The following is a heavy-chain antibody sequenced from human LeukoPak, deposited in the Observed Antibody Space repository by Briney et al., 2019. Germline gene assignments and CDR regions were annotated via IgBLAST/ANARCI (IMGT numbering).Heavy chain of an antibody. CDR2: ISSSGSTI. CDR1: GFTFSDYY. CDR3: ARDCSSTSCYLDY. V-gene: IGHV3-11*01. Sequence: GGSLRLSCAASGFTFSDYYMSWIRQAPGKGLEWVSYISSSGSTIYYADSVKGRFTISRDNAKNSLYLQMNSLRAEDTAVYYCARDCSSTSCYLDYWGQETLVTVSS. D-gene: IGHD2-2*01. J-gene: IGHJ4*02.